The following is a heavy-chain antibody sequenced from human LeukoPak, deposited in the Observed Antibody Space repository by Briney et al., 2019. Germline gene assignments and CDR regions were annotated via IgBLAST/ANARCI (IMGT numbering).Heavy chain of an antibody. Sequence: GGSLRLSCAASGFTVSSNYMSWVRQAPGKGLEWVSVIYSGGSTYYADSVKGRFTISRDNSKNTLYLQMSSLRAEDTAVFYCARYLTGWSSAFDIWGQGTMVTVSS. CDR3: ARYLTGWSSAFDI. D-gene: IGHD6-19*01. CDR1: GFTVSSNY. CDR2: IYSGGST. J-gene: IGHJ3*02. V-gene: IGHV3-66*01.